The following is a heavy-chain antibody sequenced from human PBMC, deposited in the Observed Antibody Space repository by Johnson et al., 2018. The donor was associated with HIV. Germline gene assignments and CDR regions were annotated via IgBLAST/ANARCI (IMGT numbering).Heavy chain of an antibody. V-gene: IGHV3-20*04. D-gene: IGHD3-9*01. J-gene: IGHJ3*01. CDR3: ARERFSDMLTGYHAFDG. Sequence: VQLVESGGGVVRPGGSLRLSCAASGFTFDDYGMSWVRQAPGKGLEWVSGINWNSGRTVYADSVKGRFTISRDNSKNILYLQMNSLRPEDTAVYYCARERFSDMLTGYHAFDGWGQGTMVTISS. CDR2: INWNSGRT. CDR1: GFTFDDYG.